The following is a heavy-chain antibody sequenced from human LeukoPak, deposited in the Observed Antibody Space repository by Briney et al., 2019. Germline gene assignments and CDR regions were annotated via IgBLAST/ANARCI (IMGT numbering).Heavy chain of an antibody. D-gene: IGHD6-13*01. CDR3: ATRGIAAA. CDR2: IGGGGDTST. Sequence: TGGSLRLSCAASGFTFSSYSMSWVRQAPGKGLEWVSVIGGGGDTSTYYADSVKGRFTISRDNSKNTLYLHMNSLRAKDTAVYYCATRGIAAAWGQGTLVTISS. J-gene: IGHJ5*02. CDR1: GFTFSSYS. V-gene: IGHV3-23*01.